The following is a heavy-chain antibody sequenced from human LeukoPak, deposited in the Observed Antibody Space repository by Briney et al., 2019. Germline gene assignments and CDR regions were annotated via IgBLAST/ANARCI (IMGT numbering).Heavy chain of an antibody. CDR1: GGSINNDDYY. CDR2: IYYSGST. CDR3: ARDLIVAAGPGAFDI. D-gene: IGHD6-13*01. J-gene: IGHJ3*02. Sequence: PSQTLSLTCTVSGGSINNDDYYWSWIRQPPGKGLEWIGYIYYSGSTNYNPSLKSRVTISVDTSKNQFSLKLSFVTAADTAVYYCARDLIVAAGPGAFDIWGQGTMVTVSS. V-gene: IGHV4-61*08.